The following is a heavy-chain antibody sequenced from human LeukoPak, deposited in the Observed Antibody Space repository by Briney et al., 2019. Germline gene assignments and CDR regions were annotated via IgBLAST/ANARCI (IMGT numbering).Heavy chain of an antibody. CDR2: IHSDDST. V-gene: IGHV3-53*01. CDR3: ARDGSSRSLQF. J-gene: IGHJ1*01. Sequence: GGSLRLSCAASGFTVSSNYMSWVRQAPGKGLEWVSLIHSDDSTYYADSVKGRFTIPRDNSKNTLYLQMNSLRAEDTAMYYCARDGSSRSLQFWGQGTLVTVSS. CDR1: GFTVSSNY.